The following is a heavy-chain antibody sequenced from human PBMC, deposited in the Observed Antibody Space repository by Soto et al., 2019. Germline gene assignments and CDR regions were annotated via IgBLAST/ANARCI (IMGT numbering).Heavy chain of an antibody. J-gene: IGHJ4*02. CDR2: ISSNGGST. Sequence: GGSLRLSCSASGFTFSSYAMHWVRQAPGKGLEYVSAISSNGGSTYYADSVKGRFTISRDNSKNTLYLQMSSLRAEDTAVYYCVKSDCSGGSCYSGGFDYWGQGTLVTVSS. CDR3: VKSDCSGGSCYSGGFDY. CDR1: GFTFSSYA. V-gene: IGHV3-64D*08. D-gene: IGHD2-15*01.